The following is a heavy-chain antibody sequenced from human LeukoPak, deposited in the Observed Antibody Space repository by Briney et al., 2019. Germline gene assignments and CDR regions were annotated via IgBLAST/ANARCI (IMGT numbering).Heavy chain of an antibody. Sequence: GGSLRLSCAASGFTFSSYEMNWVRQAPGKGLEWVSYISSSGRTIYYADSVKGRFTISRDNAKNSLYLQMNSLRAEDTAVYYCARNRKTTVTTRSSYYYYYCMDVWGKGTTVTVSS. J-gene: IGHJ6*03. CDR2: ISSSGRTI. D-gene: IGHD4-11*01. CDR1: GFTFSSYE. V-gene: IGHV3-48*03. CDR3: ARNRKTTVTTRSSYYYYYCMDV.